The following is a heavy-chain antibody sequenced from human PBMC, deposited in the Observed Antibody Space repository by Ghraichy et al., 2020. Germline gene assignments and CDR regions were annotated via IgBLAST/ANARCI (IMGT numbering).Heavy chain of an antibody. Sequence: ASVKVSCKTSGYIFTSYYIHWVRQAPGQGLEWMGIINPSGGTTRYAQNFQGRVTMTRDTSTSTVYMELGSLTSEDTAVYYCARGTVANSPGSNWFDSWGQGTLVTVSS. V-gene: IGHV1-46*01. D-gene: IGHD4-23*01. J-gene: IGHJ5*01. CDR1: GYIFTSYY. CDR3: ARGTVANSPGSNWFDS. CDR2: INPSGGTT.